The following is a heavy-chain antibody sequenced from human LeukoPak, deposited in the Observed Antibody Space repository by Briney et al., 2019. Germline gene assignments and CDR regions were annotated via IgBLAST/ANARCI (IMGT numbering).Heavy chain of an antibody. Sequence: PGRSLRLSCAASGFTFSSYGMHWVRQAPGKGLEWVAVISYDGSNKYNADSVKGRFTISRDNSKDTLYLQMNSLRAEDTAVYYCLYSSSSGDYWGQGTLVTVSS. D-gene: IGHD6-13*01. J-gene: IGHJ4*02. V-gene: IGHV3-30*03. CDR2: ISYDGSNK. CDR1: GFTFSSYG. CDR3: LYSSSSGDY.